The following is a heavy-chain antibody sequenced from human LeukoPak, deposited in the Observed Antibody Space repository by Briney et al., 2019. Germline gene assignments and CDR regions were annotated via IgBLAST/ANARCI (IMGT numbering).Heavy chain of an antibody. CDR2: IIASGDST. CDR1: GFTSSDFA. D-gene: IGHD5-18*01. CDR3: AKDQRTYSYWDFDS. J-gene: IGHJ4*02. Sequence: GGSLRLSCAASGFTSSDFAMSWVRQAPGKGLEWVSGIIASGDSTYNADSVRGRFTISRDNSKNTLYLQMNSLRGEETAVYFCAKDQRTYSYWDFDSWGQGTQVTVSS. V-gene: IGHV3-23*01.